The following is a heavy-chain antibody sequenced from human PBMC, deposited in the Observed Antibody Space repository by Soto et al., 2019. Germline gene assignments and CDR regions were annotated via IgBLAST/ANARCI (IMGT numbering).Heavy chain of an antibody. J-gene: IGHJ6*02. CDR1: GGTFSTYT. CDR3: ARRYCISTSCHYYGMDV. D-gene: IGHD2-2*01. CDR2: IIPIFRTA. Sequence: SVKVSCKASGGTFSTYTVSWVRQAPGQGLEWMGGIIPIFRTANYAQKFQGRVTVTADESTSTAYMELSSLRSEDTAVYYCARRYCISTSCHYYGMDVWGQGTTVTVSS. V-gene: IGHV1-69*13.